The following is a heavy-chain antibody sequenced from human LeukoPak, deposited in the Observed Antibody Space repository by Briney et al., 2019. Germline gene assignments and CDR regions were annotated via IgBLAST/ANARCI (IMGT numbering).Heavy chain of an antibody. V-gene: IGHV5-51*01. J-gene: IGHJ4*02. Sequence: GESLQISCKGSGYSFTSYWIGWVRQMPGKGLEWMGIIYPGDSDTRYSPSFQGQVTISADKPISTAYLQWSSLKASDTAMYYCARHRKDDSSGYYDYWGQGTLVTVSS. CDR1: GYSFTSYW. D-gene: IGHD3-22*01. CDR3: ARHRKDDSSGYYDY. CDR2: IYPGDSDT.